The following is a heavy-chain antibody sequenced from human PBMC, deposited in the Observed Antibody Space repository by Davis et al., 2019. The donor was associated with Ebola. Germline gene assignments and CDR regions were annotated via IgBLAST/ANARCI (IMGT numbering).Heavy chain of an antibody. Sequence: GESLKISCAASGFSFSRTEMNWFRQAPGRGPEWVSNIKGGGGDTYYADSVRGRFTISRDDSKNTLFLQMDSLRAEDTAVYYCAKDLFWWSAADVWGQGTTVIVSS. CDR1: GFSFSRTE. CDR3: AKDLFWWSAADV. D-gene: IGHD2-8*02. CDR2: IKGGGGDT. J-gene: IGHJ6*02. V-gene: IGHV3-23*01.